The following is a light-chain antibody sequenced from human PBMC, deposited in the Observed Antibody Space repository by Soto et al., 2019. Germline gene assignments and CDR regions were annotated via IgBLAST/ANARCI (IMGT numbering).Light chain of an antibody. Sequence: QSVLTQPPSASGSPGQSVTISCTGTSTDVSGYTYVSWYQQHPGKAPKLMIYEVSKRPSGVPDRFSGSKSGNTASLTVSALQAEDEADYYCSSYAGITPYVFGTGTKLTVL. CDR3: SSYAGITPYV. V-gene: IGLV2-8*01. CDR2: EVS. J-gene: IGLJ1*01. CDR1: STDVSGYTY.